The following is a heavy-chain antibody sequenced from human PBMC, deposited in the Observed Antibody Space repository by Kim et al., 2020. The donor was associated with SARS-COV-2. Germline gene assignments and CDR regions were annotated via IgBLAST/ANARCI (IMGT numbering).Heavy chain of an antibody. Sequence: SETLSLTCAVFGDSIRTSSNSWGWIRQPPGKGLEWIGSLHYSGNIYYNPSLKSRVTISGDTSKNQISLKLSSVTAADTAAYYCARQGRGRWTLDYWGQGTLVSVSS. CDR1: GDSIRTSSNS. J-gene: IGHJ4*02. CDR2: LHYSGNI. CDR3: ARQGRGRWTLDY. D-gene: IGHD2-15*01. V-gene: IGHV4-39*01.